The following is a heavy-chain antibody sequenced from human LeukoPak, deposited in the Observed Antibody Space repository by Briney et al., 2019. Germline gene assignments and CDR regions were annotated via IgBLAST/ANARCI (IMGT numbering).Heavy chain of an antibody. V-gene: IGHV4-59*01. CDR1: GGSISSYY. J-gene: IGHJ4*02. CDR3: ARGPSPYYYDSSGYSD. Sequence: SGTLSLTCTVSGGSISSYYWSWIRQPPGKGLEWIGYIYYSGSTNYNPSLKSRVTISVDTSKNQFSLKLSSVTAADTAVYYCARGPSPYYYDSSGYSDWGQGTLVTVSS. D-gene: IGHD3-22*01. CDR2: IYYSGST.